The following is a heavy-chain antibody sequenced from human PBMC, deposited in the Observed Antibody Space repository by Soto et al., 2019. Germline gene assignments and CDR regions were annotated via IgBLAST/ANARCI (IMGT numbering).Heavy chain of an antibody. CDR2: ISYDGSNK. CDR1: GFTFSSYA. J-gene: IGHJ3*02. Sequence: GGSLRLSCAASGFTFSSYAMHWVRQAPGKGLEWVAVISYDGSNKYYADSVKGRVTISRDNSKNTLYLQMNSLRAEDTAVYYCASLPVDLENAFDIWGQGTMVTVSS. D-gene: IGHD5-12*01. V-gene: IGHV3-30*04. CDR3: ASLPVDLENAFDI.